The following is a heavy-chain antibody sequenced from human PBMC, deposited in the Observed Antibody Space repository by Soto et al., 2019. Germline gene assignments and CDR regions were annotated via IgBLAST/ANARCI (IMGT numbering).Heavy chain of an antibody. CDR3: ARVRAGYYSHFVY. V-gene: IGHV1-69*01. J-gene: IGHJ4*02. CDR1: RGTFTNYA. D-gene: IGHD3-22*01. Sequence: QVYLVQSGAEVKKPGSSVKVSCKALRGTFTNYAFSWVRQAPGQGLEWRGGIMPFFGSGNYAQKFQGRINITADESTSSVFLELTSLRSEDTAVYYCARVRAGYYSHFVYWGQGTLVTVSS. CDR2: IMPFFGSG.